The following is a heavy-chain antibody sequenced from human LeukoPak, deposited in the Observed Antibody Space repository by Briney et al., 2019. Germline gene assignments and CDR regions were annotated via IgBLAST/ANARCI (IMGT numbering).Heavy chain of an antibody. Sequence: GGSLRLSCAASGFSFSHAWMTWVPQAPGKGLEWVGRIQSETDGGTTDYAAPVKGRFTISRDDSKNMLYLQMNSLKNEDTAVYYCTTSPQWLENWGQGTLVTVSP. CDR1: GFSFSHAW. J-gene: IGHJ4*02. V-gene: IGHV3-15*01. CDR2: IQSETDGGTT. CDR3: TTSPQWLEN. D-gene: IGHD6-19*01.